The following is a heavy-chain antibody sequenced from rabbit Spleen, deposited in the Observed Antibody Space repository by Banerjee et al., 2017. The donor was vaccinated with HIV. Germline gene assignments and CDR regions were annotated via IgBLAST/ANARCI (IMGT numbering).Heavy chain of an antibody. V-gene: IGHV1S40*01. CDR3: ARDVDTIYFRFSL. D-gene: IGHD1-1*01. CDR1: GFDLSSYYY. CDR2: IYISGGST. J-gene: IGHJ4*01. Sequence: QSLEESGGDLVKPGESLTLTCTASGFDLSSYYYICWVRQAPGKGLEWIACIYISGGSTYYASWAKGRFTISETSSTTVTLQMTSLTAADTATYFCARDVDTIYFRFSLWGPGTLVTVS.